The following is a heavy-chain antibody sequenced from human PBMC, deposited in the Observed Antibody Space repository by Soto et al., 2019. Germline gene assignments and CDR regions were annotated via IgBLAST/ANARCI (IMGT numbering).Heavy chain of an antibody. CDR2: IYYSGST. J-gene: IGHJ6*02. V-gene: IGHV4-39*01. CDR1: GGSISSSSYY. CDR3: ARLRYYYGSVVNYGMDV. Sequence: SETLSLTCTVSGGSISSSSYYWGWIRQPPGKGLEWIGSIYYSGSTYYNPSLKSRVTISVDTSKNQFSLKLSSVTAADTAVYYCARLRYYYGSVVNYGMDVWGQGTTVTVSS. D-gene: IGHD3-10*01.